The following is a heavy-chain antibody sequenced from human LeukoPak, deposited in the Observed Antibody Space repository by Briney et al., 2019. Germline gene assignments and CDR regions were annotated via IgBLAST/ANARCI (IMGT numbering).Heavy chain of an antibody. CDR3: AKTSQYSSGWFDY. V-gene: IGHV3-66*01. Sequence: GGSLRLSCAASGFTVSNNYMSWVRQAPGKGLEWVSVIYSGGYTYYADSVKGRFTISRDNSRNTLDVEMNSLRPEDTAVYYCAKTSQYSSGWFDYWGQGTLVTVSS. CDR1: GFTVSNNY. CDR2: IYSGGYT. D-gene: IGHD6-19*01. J-gene: IGHJ4*02.